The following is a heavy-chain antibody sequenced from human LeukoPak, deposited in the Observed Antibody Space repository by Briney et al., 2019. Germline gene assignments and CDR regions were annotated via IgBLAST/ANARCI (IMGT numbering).Heavy chain of an antibody. Sequence: GGSLGLSCAASGFTFDDYAMHWVRQAPGKGLEWVSGISWNSGSIGYADSVKGRFTISRDNAKNSLYLQMNSLRAEDTALYYCAKDMGSSGYYGVFDYWGQGTLVTVSS. CDR2: ISWNSGSI. CDR1: GFTFDDYA. J-gene: IGHJ4*02. CDR3: AKDMGSSGYYGVFDY. D-gene: IGHD3-22*01. V-gene: IGHV3-9*01.